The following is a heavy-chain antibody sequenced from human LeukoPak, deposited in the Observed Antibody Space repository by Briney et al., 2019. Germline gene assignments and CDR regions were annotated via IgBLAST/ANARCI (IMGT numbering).Heavy chain of an antibody. J-gene: IGHJ3*02. Sequence: PGGSLRLSCAASGLTFRSDWMSWVRQSPEKGLEWAANINPDGSATYYVDSVKGRFIISRDNTKNSLYLQMNSLRAEDTAVYYCARGASLVAGVSPDAFDIWGQGTMVTVSS. CDR3: ARGASLVAGVSPDAFDI. V-gene: IGHV3-7*03. CDR2: INPDGSAT. CDR1: GLTFRSDW. D-gene: IGHD6-19*01.